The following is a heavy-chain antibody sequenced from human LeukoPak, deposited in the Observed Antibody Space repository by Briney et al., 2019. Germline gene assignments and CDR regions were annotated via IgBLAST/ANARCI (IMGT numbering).Heavy chain of an antibody. CDR1: GFIFSNSW. J-gene: IGHJ6*04. D-gene: IGHD3-10*02. CDR2: INQDGSDQ. CDR3: AELGITMIGGV. Sequence: GGSLRLSCAASGFIFSNSWMNWVRQAPGKGLEWVANINQDGSDQYYVDSVKGRFTISRDNAKNSLYLQMNSLRAEDTAVYYCAELGITMIGGVWGKGTTVTISS. V-gene: IGHV3-7*01.